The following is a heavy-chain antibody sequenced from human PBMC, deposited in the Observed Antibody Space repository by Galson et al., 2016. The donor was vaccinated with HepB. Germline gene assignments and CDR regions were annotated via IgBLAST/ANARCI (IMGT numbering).Heavy chain of an antibody. CDR1: GYTFSSYG. J-gene: IGHJ6*02. Sequence: VTVSCKASGYTFSSYGISWVRQAPGQGLEWMGWISAYNGNTNYAQKLQGRVTMTTDTSTSTAYMELRSLRSDDTAVYYCAREQGYYDFWSGYTAYYYGMDVWGQGTTVTVSS. D-gene: IGHD3-3*01. V-gene: IGHV1-18*04. CDR3: AREQGYYDFWSGYTAYYYGMDV. CDR2: ISAYNGNT.